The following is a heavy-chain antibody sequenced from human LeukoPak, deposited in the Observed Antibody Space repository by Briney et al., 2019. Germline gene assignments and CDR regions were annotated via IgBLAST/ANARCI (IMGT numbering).Heavy chain of an antibody. J-gene: IGHJ3*02. Sequence: GGSLRLSCAASGFTFSSYSMNWVRQAPGKGLEWVSSISSSSSYIYHADSVKGRFTISRDNAKNSLYLQMNSLRAEDTAVYYCARDDQYYYDSSGYYYVHAFDIWGQGTMVTVSS. CDR1: GFTFSSYS. V-gene: IGHV3-21*01. CDR3: ARDDQYYYDSSGYYYVHAFDI. D-gene: IGHD3-22*01. CDR2: ISSSSSYI.